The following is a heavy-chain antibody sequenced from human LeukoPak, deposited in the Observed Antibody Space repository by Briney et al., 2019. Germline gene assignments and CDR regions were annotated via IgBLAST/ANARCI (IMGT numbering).Heavy chain of an antibody. V-gene: IGHV3-11*04. D-gene: IGHD2-21*02. CDR2: ISSSGSTI. Sequence: KAGGSLRLSCAASGFTFSDYYMSWIRQAPGKGLEWVSYISSSGSTIYYADSVKGRFTISRDNAKNSLYLQMNSLRAEDTAVYYCARDIVVVTATPYYCGQGTLVTVSS. CDR1: GFTFSDYY. J-gene: IGHJ4*02. CDR3: ARDIVVVTATPYY.